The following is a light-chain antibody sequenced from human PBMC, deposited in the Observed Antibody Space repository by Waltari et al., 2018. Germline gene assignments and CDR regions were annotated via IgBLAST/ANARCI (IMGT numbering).Light chain of an antibody. V-gene: IGKV1-5*03. CDR3: QQYETYPYT. CDR2: KES. J-gene: IGKJ2*01. Sequence: EIQMTQSPSTLSASVGDRVTITCRASQSISPWLAWYQQKPGQAPELLIYKESLLQSGVPSRFSGSGSGTEFTLTISSLQPADFATYYCQQYETYPYTFGQGTKVQMK. CDR1: QSISPW.